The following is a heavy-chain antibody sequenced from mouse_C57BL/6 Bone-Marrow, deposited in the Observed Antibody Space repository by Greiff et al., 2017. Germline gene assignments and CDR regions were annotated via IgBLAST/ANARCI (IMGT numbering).Heavy chain of an antibody. CDR1: GYAFSSSW. V-gene: IGHV1-82*01. CDR2: NYPGDGDT. CDR3: ANYYYGISPPFAY. J-gene: IGHJ3*01. D-gene: IGHD1-1*01. Sequence: IQLQESGPELVKPGASVKISCKASGYAFSSSWMNWVKQRPGKGLDGIGRNYPGDGDTNYNGKFKGKATLTAAKSSSTAYMQLSSLTSEDSAVYFCANYYYGISPPFAYWGQGTLVTVSA.